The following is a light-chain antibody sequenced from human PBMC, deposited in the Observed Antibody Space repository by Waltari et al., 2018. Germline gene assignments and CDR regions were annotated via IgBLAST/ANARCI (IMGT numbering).Light chain of an antibody. CDR2: VNSDGSH. Sequence: QLVVTQSPSASAPLGASVKLTCTLSSGHSSNIVAWLQQRPGKGPRYLMKVNSDGSHIKGDDIPDRFSGSSSGAERYLTISSLQPDDEADYYCQTGGHGTWVFGGGTTLTVL. J-gene: IGLJ3*02. CDR3: QTGGHGTWV. V-gene: IGLV4-69*01. CDR1: SGHSSNI.